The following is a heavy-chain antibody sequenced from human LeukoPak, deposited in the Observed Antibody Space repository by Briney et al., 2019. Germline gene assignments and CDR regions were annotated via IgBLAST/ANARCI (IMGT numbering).Heavy chain of an antibody. D-gene: IGHD6-13*01. J-gene: IGHJ4*02. CDR1: GFTFSSYV. V-gene: IGHV3-30*02. CDR2: IRYDGSNK. CDR3: ARDLSGIAAAGFD. Sequence: GGSLRLSCAASGFTFSSYVMHWVRQAPGKGLEWVAFIRYDGSNKYYADSVKGRFTISRDNSKNTLYLQMNSLRAEDTAVYYCARDLSGIAAAGFDWGQGTLVTVSS.